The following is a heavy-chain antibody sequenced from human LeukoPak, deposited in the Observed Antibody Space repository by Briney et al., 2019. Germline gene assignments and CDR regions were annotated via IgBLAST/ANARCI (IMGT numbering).Heavy chain of an antibody. CDR3: ARLSSPWYFAL. J-gene: IGHJ2*01. D-gene: IGHD6-13*01. V-gene: IGHV3-11*01. CDR2: VRSTASSGSTI. Sequence: GGALRLSCAASGFTFSDYFMSCLRQAPGEGLGWVSYVRSTASSGSTIYYADSVKARFTISRDHAKNSLYLQMNSLRAEDTAFYYCARLSSPWYFALWGRGTLVTVSS. CDR1: GFTFSDYF.